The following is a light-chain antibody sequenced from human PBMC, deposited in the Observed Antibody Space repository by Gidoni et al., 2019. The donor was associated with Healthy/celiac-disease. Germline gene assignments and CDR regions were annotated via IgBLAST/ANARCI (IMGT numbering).Light chain of an antibody. Sequence: EIVMTQSPATLSVSPGERATLSCRASQSVSSNLAWYQQKPGQAPRLLIYGASTRATGIPARFSGSGSGTEFTLTISSLQSEDFAVYYCQQYNNWPLPYSFXQXTKLXIK. CDR2: GAS. J-gene: IGKJ2*03. CDR1: QSVSSN. V-gene: IGKV3-15*01. CDR3: QQYNNWPLPYS.